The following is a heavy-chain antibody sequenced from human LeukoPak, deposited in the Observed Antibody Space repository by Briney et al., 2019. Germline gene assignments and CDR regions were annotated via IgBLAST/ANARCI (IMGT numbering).Heavy chain of an antibody. D-gene: IGHD5-12*01. Sequence: SETLSLTCTVSGGSIGSYYWSWIRQPAGKGLEWIGRIYTSGSTNYNPSLKSRVTMSVDTSKNQFSLKLSSVTAADTAVYYCARLRYSGYDRWDIWFDPWGQGTLVTVSS. V-gene: IGHV4-4*07. CDR2: IYTSGST. CDR3: ARLRYSGYDRWDIWFDP. J-gene: IGHJ5*02. CDR1: GGSIGSYY.